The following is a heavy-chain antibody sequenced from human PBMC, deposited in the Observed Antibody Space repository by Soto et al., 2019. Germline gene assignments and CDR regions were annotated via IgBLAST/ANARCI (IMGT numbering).Heavy chain of an antibody. CDR2: ISGSGGST. Sequence: EVQLLESGGGLVQPGGSLRLSCAASGFTFSSYAMSWVRQAPGKGLEWVSAISGSGGSTYYADAVKGRFSISRDNSKNTLYLQMNSLRAEDTAVYYCAKGEGDYGDYKWFDPWGQGTLVTVSS. D-gene: IGHD4-17*01. CDR3: AKGEGDYGDYKWFDP. CDR1: GFTFSSYA. J-gene: IGHJ5*02. V-gene: IGHV3-23*01.